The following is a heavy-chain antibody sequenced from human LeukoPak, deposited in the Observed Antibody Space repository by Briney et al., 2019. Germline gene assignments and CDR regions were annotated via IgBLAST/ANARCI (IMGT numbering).Heavy chain of an antibody. CDR2: ICSGGST. Sequence: PGGSLRLSCAASGFTVSSDYMSWVRQAPGKGLEWVSVICSGGSTYYADSVKGRFTISRDNSKNTLYLQMNSLRAVDTAVYYCARERRRRFDPWGQGTLVTVSS. J-gene: IGHJ5*02. CDR3: ARERRRRFDP. V-gene: IGHV3-66*01. CDR1: GFTVSSDY.